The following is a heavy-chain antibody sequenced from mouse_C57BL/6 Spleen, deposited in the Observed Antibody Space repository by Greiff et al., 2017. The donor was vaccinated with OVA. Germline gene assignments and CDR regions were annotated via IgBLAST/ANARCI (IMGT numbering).Heavy chain of an antibody. CDR1: GYTFTDYN. Sequence: VQLKQSGPELVKPGASVKIPCKASGYTFTDYNMDWVKQSPGKSLEWIGDINPNNGGTIYNQKFKGKATLTVDKSSSTAYMELRSLTSEDTAVYYCARSDGSSYFDYWGQGTTLTVSS. D-gene: IGHD1-1*01. V-gene: IGHV1-18*01. CDR2: INPNNGGT. J-gene: IGHJ2*01. CDR3: ARSDGSSYFDY.